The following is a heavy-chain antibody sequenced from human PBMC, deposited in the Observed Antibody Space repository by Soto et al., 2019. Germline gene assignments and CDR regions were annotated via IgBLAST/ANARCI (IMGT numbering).Heavy chain of an antibody. CDR1: GGSFTSNNW. Sequence: QVQLQESGPGLVKPSGTLSLTCAVSGGSFTSNNWWTWVRQPPGQGLEWIGEIYRTGSTKYNPSLNRRVTISLAKSENHCSLKVTSLTAADTAVYYCASRDPGTSVDYWGQGTLVTVSS. CDR2: IYRTGST. D-gene: IGHD1-7*01. CDR3: ASRDPGTSVDY. V-gene: IGHV4-4*02. J-gene: IGHJ4*02.